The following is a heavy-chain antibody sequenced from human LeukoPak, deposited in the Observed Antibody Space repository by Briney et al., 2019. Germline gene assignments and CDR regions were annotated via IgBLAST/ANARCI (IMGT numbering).Heavy chain of an antibody. CDR3: AKDPLRFLEWPIGAYFDY. D-gene: IGHD3-3*01. Sequence: GSKKYYADSVKGRFTISRDNSKNTLYLQMNSLRAEDTAVYYCAKDPLRFLEWPIGAYFDYWGQGTLVTVSS. V-gene: IGHV3-30-3*02. CDR2: GSKK. J-gene: IGHJ4*02.